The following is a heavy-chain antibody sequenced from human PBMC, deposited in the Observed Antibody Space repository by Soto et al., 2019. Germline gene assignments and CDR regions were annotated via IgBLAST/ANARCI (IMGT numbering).Heavy chain of an antibody. D-gene: IGHD2-2*01. V-gene: IGHV3-33*01. Sequence: PGGSLRLSCAASGFTFSSYGMHWVRQAPGKGLEWVAVIWYDGSNKYYADSVKGRFTISRDNSKNTLYLQMNSLRAEDTAVYYCARGLVIGYCSSTSCYLGGMDVWGQ. CDR1: GFTFSSYG. CDR3: ARGLVIGYCSSTSCYLGGMDV. J-gene: IGHJ6*02. CDR2: IWYDGSNK.